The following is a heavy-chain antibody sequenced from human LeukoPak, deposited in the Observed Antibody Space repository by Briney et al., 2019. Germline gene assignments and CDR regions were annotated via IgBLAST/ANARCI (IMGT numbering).Heavy chain of an antibody. CDR2: IQYDGSKN. Sequence: PGGSLRLSCVASGFTFSSYGMHWVRQAPGKGLEWVAFIQYDGSKNYYADYVKGRFTISRDNSKNTLYMQMNSLRPEDTAVYYCAKGLYSYNSSGFPAWGQGTLVTVSS. V-gene: IGHV3-30*02. CDR1: GFTFSSYG. CDR3: AKGLYSYNSSGFPA. J-gene: IGHJ5*02. D-gene: IGHD3-22*01.